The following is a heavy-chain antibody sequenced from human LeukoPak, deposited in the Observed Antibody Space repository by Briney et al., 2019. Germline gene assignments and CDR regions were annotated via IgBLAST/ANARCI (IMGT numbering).Heavy chain of an antibody. J-gene: IGHJ4*02. D-gene: IGHD3-9*01. CDR2: IYCNGGCI. CDR3: ARVRDNLTCYSVIYFDY. Sequence: GGSLKLSCEASGFTFDDYGMGWVRQAPGKGLEWVGGIYCNGGCIGYEDSVKGRFTISRDNSKSSLYLEMSSLRADDTAVYYCARVRDNLTCYSVIYFDYGAQESRVTV. V-gene: IGHV3-20*04. CDR1: GFTFDDYG.